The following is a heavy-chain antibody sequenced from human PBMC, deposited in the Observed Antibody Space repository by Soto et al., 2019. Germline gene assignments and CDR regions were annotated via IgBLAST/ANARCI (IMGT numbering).Heavy chain of an antibody. J-gene: IGHJ6*02. CDR1: GGTFSSYA. CDR3: ARDSRGGYYYYGVDV. V-gene: IGHV1-69*05. D-gene: IGHD3-3*01. Sequence: GASVKVSCKASGGTFSSYAISWVRQAPGQGLEWMGGIIPIFGTANYAQKFQGWVTMTRDTSITTAYMELSRLTSDDTAVYFCARDSRGGYYYYGVDVWGQGTTVTVSS. CDR2: IIPIFGTA.